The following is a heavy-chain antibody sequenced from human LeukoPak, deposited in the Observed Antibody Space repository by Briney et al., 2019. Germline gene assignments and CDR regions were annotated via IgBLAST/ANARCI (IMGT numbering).Heavy chain of an antibody. J-gene: IGHJ4*01. D-gene: IGHD3-22*01. CDR3: ARVMEASSVYYNYFDC. CDR1: LDSTTSNF. V-gene: IGHV4-4*02. Sequence: SETLSLTCTVSLDSTTSNFWSWVRQPPGKGLEWIGEIHRSGSPNYNPSLQSRVTISIDRSRNQIALELSSVTAADTAVYYCARVMEASSVYYNYFDCWGHGTLVTVSS. CDR2: IHRSGSP.